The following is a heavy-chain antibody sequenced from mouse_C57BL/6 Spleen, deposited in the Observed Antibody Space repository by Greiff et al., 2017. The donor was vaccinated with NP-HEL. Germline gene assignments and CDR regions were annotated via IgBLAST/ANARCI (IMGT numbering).Heavy chain of an antibody. J-gene: IGHJ2*01. Sequence: DVMLVESGGGLVQPGGSLKLSCAASGFTFSDYYMYWVRQTPEKRLEWVAYISNGGGSTYYPDTVKGRFTLSRDNAKNTLYLQMSRLKSEDTAMYYCARQELALDYWGQGTTLTVSS. CDR2: ISNGGGST. V-gene: IGHV5-12*01. CDR1: GFTFSDYY. D-gene: IGHD4-1*01. CDR3: ARQELALDY.